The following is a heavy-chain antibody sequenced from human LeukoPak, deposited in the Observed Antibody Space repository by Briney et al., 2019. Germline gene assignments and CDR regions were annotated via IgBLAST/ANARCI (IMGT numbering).Heavy chain of an antibody. D-gene: IGHD5-24*01. Sequence: GESLKISCKGSGYSFTSYWIGWVRQMPGKGLEWMGIIYPGDSDTRYSPSFQGQVTISADKSISTAYLQWSSLKASDTAMYYCAIIEFGGERDGYNFDYWGQGTLVTVSS. J-gene: IGHJ4*02. V-gene: IGHV5-51*01. CDR2: IYPGDSDT. CDR3: AIIEFGGERDGYNFDY. CDR1: GYSFTSYW.